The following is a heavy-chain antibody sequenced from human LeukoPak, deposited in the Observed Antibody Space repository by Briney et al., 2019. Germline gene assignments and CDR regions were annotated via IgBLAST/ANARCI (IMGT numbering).Heavy chain of an antibody. V-gene: IGHV4-31*03. CDR3: ARSWISTGYMDV. D-gene: IGHD5-12*01. J-gene: IGHJ6*03. Sequence: PSETLSLTCTVSGGSISSGGYYWSWIRQHPGKGLEWIGYIYYSGSTYYNPSLKSRVTISVDTSKNQFSLKLSSVTAADTAVYYCARSWISTGYMDVWGKGTTVTVSS. CDR1: GGSISSGGYY. CDR2: IYYSGST.